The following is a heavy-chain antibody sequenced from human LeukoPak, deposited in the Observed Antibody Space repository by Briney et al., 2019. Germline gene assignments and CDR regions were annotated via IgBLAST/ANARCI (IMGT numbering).Heavy chain of an antibody. J-gene: IGHJ5*02. D-gene: IGHD3-10*01. V-gene: IGHV3-21*01. CDR2: ISSSSSYI. Sequence: GGSLRLSCAASGFTFSSYSMNWVRQAPGKGLEWVSSISSSSSYIYYADSVKGRFTISRDNAKNSLYLQMNSLRAEDTAVYYCARVGYGSGSYYNPWGQGTLVTVSS. CDR1: GFTFSSYS. CDR3: ARVGYGSGSYYNP.